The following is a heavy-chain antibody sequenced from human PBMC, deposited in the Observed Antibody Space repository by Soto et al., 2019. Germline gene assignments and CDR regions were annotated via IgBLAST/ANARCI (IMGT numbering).Heavy chain of an antibody. CDR2: ISYDGSNK. V-gene: IGHV3-30*19. J-gene: IGHJ4*02. Sequence: GGSLRLSCAASGFTFSSYGMHWVRQAPGKGLEWVAVISYDGSNKYYADSVKGRFTISRDNSKNTLYLQMNSLRAEDTAVYYCASIPIQRPGDLYFDYWGQGTLVTVSS. CDR1: GFTFSSYG. D-gene: IGHD6-25*01. CDR3: ASIPIQRPGDLYFDY.